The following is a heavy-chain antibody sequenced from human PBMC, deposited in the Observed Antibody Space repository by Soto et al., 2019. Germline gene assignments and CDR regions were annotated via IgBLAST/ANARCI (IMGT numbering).Heavy chain of an antibody. Sequence: WASVKVSCKASGYSFTTYGMTWVRQAPGQGLEWMGWISTDKGNTKYAQNFQSRATLTTDTSTSTAYMELRSLRSDDTAVYYCARDRDWNLDYWGQGXLVTVSS. CDR3: ARDRDWNLDY. V-gene: IGHV1-18*01. CDR2: ISTDKGNT. J-gene: IGHJ4*02. D-gene: IGHD2-21*02. CDR1: GYSFTTYG.